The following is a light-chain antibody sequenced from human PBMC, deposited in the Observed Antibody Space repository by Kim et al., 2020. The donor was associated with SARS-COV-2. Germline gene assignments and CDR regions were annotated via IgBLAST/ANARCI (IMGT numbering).Light chain of an antibody. CDR3: CSYARSSNLV. Sequence: QSALTQPRSVSGSPGQSVTISCTGTSSDVGGYNYVSWYQHHPGKAPKLIIYGVTERPSGVPDRFSGSKSGNTASLTISGLQAGDEADYYCCSYARSSNLVFGGGTQLTVL. CDR2: GVT. CDR1: SSDVGGYNY. J-gene: IGLJ3*02. V-gene: IGLV2-11*01.